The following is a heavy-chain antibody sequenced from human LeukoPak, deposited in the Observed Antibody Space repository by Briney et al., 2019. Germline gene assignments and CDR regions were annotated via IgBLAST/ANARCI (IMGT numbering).Heavy chain of an antibody. CDR3: ARDYGSSGYYYGAIGY. J-gene: IGHJ4*02. CDR1: GFTVSSNY. CDR2: IYSGGYT. Sequence: RPGGSLRLSCAASGFTVSSNYMNWVRQAPGKGLEWVSVIYSGGYTYYADSVKGRFTISRDSSKNTLYLQMNSLRAEDTAVYFCARDYGSSGYYYGAIGYWGQGTLVTVSS. D-gene: IGHD3-22*01. V-gene: IGHV3-66*01.